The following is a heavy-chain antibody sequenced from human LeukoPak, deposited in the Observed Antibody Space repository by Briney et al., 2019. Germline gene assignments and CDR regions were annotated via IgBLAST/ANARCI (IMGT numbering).Heavy chain of an antibody. V-gene: IGHV4-59*08. Sequence: PSETLSLTCTVSGGSISSYYWSWIRQPPGKGLEWIGYIYYSGSTNYNPSLKSRVTISVDTSKNQFSLKLSSVTAADTAVYYCARLQCSSTSCYSFYYYYGMDVWGQGTTVTVSS. CDR2: IYYSGST. CDR3: ARLQCSSTSCYSFYYYYGMDV. CDR1: GGSISSYY. J-gene: IGHJ6*02. D-gene: IGHD2-2*01.